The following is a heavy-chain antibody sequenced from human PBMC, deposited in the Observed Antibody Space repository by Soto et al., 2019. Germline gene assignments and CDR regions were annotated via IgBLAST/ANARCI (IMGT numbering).Heavy chain of an antibody. CDR3: ATPHTGSGWYGAFDI. D-gene: IGHD6-19*01. CDR2: MNPNSGNT. J-gene: IGHJ3*02. Sequence: ASVKASCKASGYTFTSCDINWVRQATGQGLEWMGWMNPNSGNTGYAQKFQGRVTMTRNTSISTAYMELSSLRSEDTAVYYCATPHTGSGWYGAFDIWGQATMVTVSS. CDR1: GYTFTSCD. V-gene: IGHV1-8*01.